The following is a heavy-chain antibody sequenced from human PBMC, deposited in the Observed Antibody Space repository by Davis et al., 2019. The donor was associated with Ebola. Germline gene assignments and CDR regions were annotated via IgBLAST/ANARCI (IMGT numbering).Heavy chain of an antibody. Sequence: PGGSLRLSCAVSGFTFSSYSMNWVRQAPGKGLEWVSYISSSSGTIYYADSVKGRFTISRDNSKNTVSLQMNSLRAEDTAKYYCAKAGDDFWTLEGHYYGLDVWGQGTTVTVSS. D-gene: IGHD3-3*01. CDR2: ISSSSGTI. J-gene: IGHJ6*02. V-gene: IGHV3-48*01. CDR1: GFTFSSYS. CDR3: AKAGDDFWTLEGHYYGLDV.